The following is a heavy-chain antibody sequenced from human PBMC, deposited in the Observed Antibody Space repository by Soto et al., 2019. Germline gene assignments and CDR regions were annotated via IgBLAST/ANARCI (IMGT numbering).Heavy chain of an antibody. CDR2: ISYDGTNK. D-gene: IGHD6-13*01. CDR3: TKTASSWTTFNERFDY. J-gene: IGHJ4*02. CDR1: GFTFSNFA. Sequence: QVQLVESGGGVVQPGRSLRLSCAASGFTFSNFAMHWVRQAPGKGLEWVAVISYDGTNKYYADSVKGRFTISRDNSKNTLYLQMNSLTPEDTAVYYCTKTASSWTTFNERFDYWGQGTLVTVSS. V-gene: IGHV3-30-3*02.